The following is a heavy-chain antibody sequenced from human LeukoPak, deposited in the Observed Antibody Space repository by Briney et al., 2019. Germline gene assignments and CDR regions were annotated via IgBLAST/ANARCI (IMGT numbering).Heavy chain of an antibody. J-gene: IGHJ4*02. CDR1: GGTFSSYA. V-gene: IGHV1-69*06. CDR2: IMPMFGKT. CDR3: AGGRTDIVVVPATLRNYYFDY. D-gene: IGHD2-2*01. Sequence: ASVKVSCKASGGTFSSYAISWVRQAPGQGLEWMGGIMPMFGKTNYAQKFQGRVTTTADKATSTAYMELSSLRSEDTAVYYCAGGRTDIVVVPATLRNYYFDYWGQGTLVTVSS.